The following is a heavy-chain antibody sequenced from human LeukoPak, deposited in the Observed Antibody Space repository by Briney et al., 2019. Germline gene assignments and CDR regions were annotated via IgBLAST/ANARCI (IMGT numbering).Heavy chain of an antibody. J-gene: IGHJ6*03. CDR1: GGSISSRSDY. D-gene: IGHD6-13*01. CDR2: IYYNGRT. V-gene: IGHV4-39*01. Sequence: KSSETLSLTCSVSGGSISSRSDYWGWIRQPPGKGLEWIGTIYYNGRTYYNPSLESRVAISVDTSKNQFSLKLSFVSAADTAVYYCARSYSSTSSPPGYMDVWGKGTTVTVSS. CDR3: ARSYSSTSSPPGYMDV.